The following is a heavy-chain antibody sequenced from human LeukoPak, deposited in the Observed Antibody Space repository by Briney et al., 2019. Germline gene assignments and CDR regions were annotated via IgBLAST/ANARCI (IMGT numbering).Heavy chain of an antibody. CDR3: AKDIGIVATMGAFDI. Sequence: GGSLRLSCAGSGFTFDDYAMHWVRQAPGKGLEWVSGISWNSGSIGYADSVKGRFTISRDNAKNSLYLQMNGLRAEDMALYYCAKDIGIVATMGAFDIWGQGTMVTVSS. CDR1: GFTFDDYA. J-gene: IGHJ3*02. D-gene: IGHD5-12*01. CDR2: ISWNSGSI. V-gene: IGHV3-9*03.